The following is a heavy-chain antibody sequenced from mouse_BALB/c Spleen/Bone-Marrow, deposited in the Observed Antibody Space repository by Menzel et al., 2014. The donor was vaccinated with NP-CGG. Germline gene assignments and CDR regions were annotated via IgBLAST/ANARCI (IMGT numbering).Heavy chain of an antibody. D-gene: IGHD1-1*01. CDR3: ARGDYGSTYWLAY. J-gene: IGHJ3*01. CDR1: GFPLSSYG. Sequence: ESGPGLVAPSQSLSITCTVSGFPLSSYGVHWVRQCPGKGLEWLGIIWADGGTNYNSALMSRLSISKDNSKSQVFLKMNSLQTDDTAMYYCARGDYGSTYWLAYWGQGTLVTVSA. CDR2: IWADGGT. V-gene: IGHV2-9*02.